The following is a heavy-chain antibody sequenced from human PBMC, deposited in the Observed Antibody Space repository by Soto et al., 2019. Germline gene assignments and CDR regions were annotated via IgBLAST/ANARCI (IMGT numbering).Heavy chain of an antibody. CDR2: TYYGGST. J-gene: IGHJ4*02. Sequence: QVHRQEPAPELLNPRETLSLTGTVSGASISSYSGAGIRQPPGKGLEWIGYTYYGGSTNYNPSLKSRVTISVDTSKNQFSLKLSSVTAADTAVYYCARRGDGFFDYWGQGTLVTVSS. CDR3: ARRGDGFFDY. D-gene: IGHD3-16*01. CDR1: GASISSYS. V-gene: IGHV4-59*08.